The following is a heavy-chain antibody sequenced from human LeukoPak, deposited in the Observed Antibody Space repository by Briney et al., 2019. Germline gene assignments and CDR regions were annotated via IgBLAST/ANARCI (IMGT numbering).Heavy chain of an antibody. CDR2: ISCDGSNK. J-gene: IGHJ4*02. CDR1: GFTFSSYG. CDR3: AKGSDYPDN. Sequence: PGRSLRLSCAASGFTFSSYGMHWVRQAPGKGLEWVAVISCDGSNKYYADSVKGRFTISRDNSKNTLYLQMNSLRAEDTCVYYCAKGSDYPDNWGQGTLVTVSS. V-gene: IGHV3-30*18.